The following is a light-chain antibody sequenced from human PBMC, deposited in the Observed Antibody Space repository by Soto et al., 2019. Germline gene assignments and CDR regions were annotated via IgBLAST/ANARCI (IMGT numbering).Light chain of an antibody. CDR1: QSVFSN. J-gene: IGKJ5*01. CDR2: GAS. CDR3: QQYNNWPLT. Sequence: EIVMTQSPATLSVSPGERATLSCRASQSVFSNLAWYQQKPGQAPRLLIYGASTRATGIPARFSGSGSGTEFTLTISSLQSEDFAVYYCQQYNNWPLTFGQGTRLEIK. V-gene: IGKV3-15*01.